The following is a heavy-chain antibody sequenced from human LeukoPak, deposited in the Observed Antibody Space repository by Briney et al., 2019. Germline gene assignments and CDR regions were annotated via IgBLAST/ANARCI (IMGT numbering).Heavy chain of an antibody. CDR1: GFIFDDYA. V-gene: IGHV3-43D*03. Sequence: PGGSLRLSCAASGFIFDDYAMHWVRQAPGKGLEWVSLISWDGNSTYYADSVKGRFTISRDNSKNFLYLQMNSLRSEDTALYYCAKGSYDISGYYYSDYWGQGTLVTVSS. D-gene: IGHD3-22*01. CDR3: AKGSYDISGYYYSDY. CDR2: ISWDGNST. J-gene: IGHJ4*02.